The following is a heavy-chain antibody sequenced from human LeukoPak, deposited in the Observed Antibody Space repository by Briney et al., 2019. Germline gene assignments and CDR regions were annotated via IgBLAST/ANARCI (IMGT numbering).Heavy chain of an antibody. D-gene: IGHD2-2*01. CDR3: ARHNGDCSSTSCWPGWFGP. J-gene: IGHJ5*02. CDR2: IYYSGST. Sequence: PSETLSLTCTVSGGSISSSSYYWGWIRQPPGKGLEWIGSIYYSGSTYYNPSLKSRVTISVDTSKNQFSLKLSSVTAADTAVYYCARHNGDCSSTSCWPGWFGPWGQGTLVTVSS. V-gene: IGHV4-39*01. CDR1: GGSISSSSYY.